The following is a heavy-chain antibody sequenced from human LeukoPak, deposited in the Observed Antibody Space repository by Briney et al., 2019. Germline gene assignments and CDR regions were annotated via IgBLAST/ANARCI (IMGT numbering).Heavy chain of an antibody. Sequence: SETLSLTCTVSGGSLSSYYWSWIRQPPGKGLEWIGYIYYSGSTNYNPSLKSRVTISVDTSKNQFSLKLSSVTAADTAVYYCARSGYYDSSGYFDYWGQGTLVTVSS. D-gene: IGHD3-22*01. CDR3: ARSGYYDSSGYFDY. J-gene: IGHJ4*02. CDR2: IYYSGST. CDR1: GGSLSSYY. V-gene: IGHV4-59*01.